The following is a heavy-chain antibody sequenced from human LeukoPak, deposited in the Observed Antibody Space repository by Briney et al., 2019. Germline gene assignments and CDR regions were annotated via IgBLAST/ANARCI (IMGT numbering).Heavy chain of an antibody. CDR1: GGSFSGYY. Sequence: KPSETLSLTCAVYGGSFSGYYWSWIRQPPGKGLGWIGEINHSGSTNYNPSLKNRVTISVDTSKNQFSLKLSSVTAADTAVYYCARGAYGSGRRFDPWGQGTLVTVSS. J-gene: IGHJ5*02. CDR2: INHSGST. D-gene: IGHD3-10*01. CDR3: ARGAYGSGRRFDP. V-gene: IGHV4-34*01.